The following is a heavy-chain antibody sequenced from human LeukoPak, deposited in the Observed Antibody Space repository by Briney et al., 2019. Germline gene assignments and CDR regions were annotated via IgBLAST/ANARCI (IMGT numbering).Heavy chain of an antibody. V-gene: IGHV1-2*02. Sequence: EASVKVSCKASGYTFTGYYVHWVRQAPGQGLEWMGWINPNSGGTNYAQKFQGRVTMTRDTSISTAYMELSRLRSDDTAVYYCARVEYSGNYQATFFDYWGQGTLVTVSS. J-gene: IGHJ4*02. CDR2: INPNSGGT. CDR3: ARVEYSGNYQATFFDY. CDR1: GYTFTGYY. D-gene: IGHD1-26*01.